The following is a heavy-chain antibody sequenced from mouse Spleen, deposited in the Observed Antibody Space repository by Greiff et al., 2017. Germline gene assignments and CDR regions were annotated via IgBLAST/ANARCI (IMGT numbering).Heavy chain of an antibody. CDR1: GYTFTDYN. CDR3: ATTTRVYYAMDY. D-gene: IGHD2-12*01. V-gene: IGHV1-18*01. Sequence: EVQLVESGPELVKPGASVKIPCKASGYTFTDYNMDWVKQSHGKSLEWIGDINPNNGGTIYNQKFKGKATLTVDKSSSTAYMELRSLTSEDTAVYYCATTTRVYYAMDYWGQGTSVTVSS. J-gene: IGHJ4*01. CDR2: INPNNGGT.